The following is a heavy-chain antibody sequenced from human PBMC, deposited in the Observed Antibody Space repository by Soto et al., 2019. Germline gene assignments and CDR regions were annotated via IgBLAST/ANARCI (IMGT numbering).Heavy chain of an antibody. D-gene: IGHD2-21*02. CDR3: ARGGGSVVDTASYDH. CDR1: GFTVSSNY. CDR2: IYSGGTT. Sequence: GGSLRLSCAASGFTVSSNYMSWVRQAPGKGLEWVSVIYSGGTTYYADSVKGRFTISRDNSKNTLYLQMNSLRAEDTAVYYCARGGGSVVDTASYDHWGQGTLVTVSS. V-gene: IGHV3-66*01. J-gene: IGHJ4*02.